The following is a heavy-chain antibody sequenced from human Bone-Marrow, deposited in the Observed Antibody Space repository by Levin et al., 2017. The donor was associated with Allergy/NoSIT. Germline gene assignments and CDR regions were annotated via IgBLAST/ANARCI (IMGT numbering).Heavy chain of an antibody. D-gene: IGHD6-19*01. V-gene: IGHV3-7*01. Sequence: GESLKISCAASGFSFSDYWLTWVRQAPGKGLEWVANINPDGSDKYYADSVKGRFNISRDNAQNSLTLQMKYLSAEDTAVYCGAAPYSSGWVFEIWGPGTMVTVSS. CDR2: INPDGSDK. CDR1: GFSFSDYW. CDR3: AAPYSSGWVFEI. J-gene: IGHJ3*02.